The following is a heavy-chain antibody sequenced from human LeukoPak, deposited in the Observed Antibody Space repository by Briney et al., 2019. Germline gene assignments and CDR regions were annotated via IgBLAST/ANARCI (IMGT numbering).Heavy chain of an antibody. D-gene: IGHD2-21*02. Sequence: KPSETLSLTCTVSGGSISSHYWSWIRQPPGKGLEWIGYIYYSGSTNYNPSLKSRVTISVDTSKNQFSLKLSSVTAADTAVYYCARRCGGDCYYYYYYMDVWAKGPRSPSP. CDR2: IYYSGST. J-gene: IGHJ6*03. CDR1: GGSISSHY. CDR3: ARRCGGDCYYYYYYMDV. V-gene: IGHV4-59*11.